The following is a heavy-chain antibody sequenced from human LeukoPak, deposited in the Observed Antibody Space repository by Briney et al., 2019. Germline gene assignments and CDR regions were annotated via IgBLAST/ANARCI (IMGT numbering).Heavy chain of an antibody. J-gene: IGHJ6*02. D-gene: IGHD6-13*01. CDR1: GGSISSYY. CDR3: ARGPTSSNYYYGMDV. Sequence: PSETLSLTCTVSGGSISSYYWSWIRQPPGKGLEWVGYIYYSGSTNYNPSLKTRVTISVDTSKNQFSLKLSSVTAADTAVYYCARGPTSSNYYYGMDVWGQGTTVTVSS. V-gene: IGHV4-59*01. CDR2: IYYSGST.